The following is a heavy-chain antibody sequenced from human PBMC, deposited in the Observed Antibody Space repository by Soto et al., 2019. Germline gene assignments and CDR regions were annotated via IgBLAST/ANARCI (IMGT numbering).Heavy chain of an antibody. Sequence: ASVKVSCKASGYTFTSYGISWVRQAPGQGLEWMGWISAYNGNTNYAQKLQGRVTMTTDTSTSTAYMELRSLRSDDTAVYYCARDPPRQQWLGTQDYWGQGTLVTVSS. CDR3: ARDPPRQQWLGTQDY. V-gene: IGHV1-18*01. J-gene: IGHJ4*02. CDR1: GYTFTSYG. D-gene: IGHD6-19*01. CDR2: ISAYNGNT.